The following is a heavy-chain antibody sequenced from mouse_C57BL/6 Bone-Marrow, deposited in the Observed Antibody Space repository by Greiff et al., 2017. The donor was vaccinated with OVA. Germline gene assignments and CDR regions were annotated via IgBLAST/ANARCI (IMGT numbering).Heavy chain of an antibody. D-gene: IGHD2-2*01. CDR1: GFSFNTYA. CDR3: GRQGGYYGYFDV. CDR2: IRSKSNNYAT. J-gene: IGHJ1*03. V-gene: IGHV10-1*01. Sequence: EVQLVESGGGLVQPKGSLKLSCAASGFSFNTYAMNWVRQAPGKGLEWVARIRSKSNNYATYYADSVKDRFTISRDDSESMLYLQMNNLKTEDTAMYYCGRQGGYYGYFDVWGTGTTVTVSS.